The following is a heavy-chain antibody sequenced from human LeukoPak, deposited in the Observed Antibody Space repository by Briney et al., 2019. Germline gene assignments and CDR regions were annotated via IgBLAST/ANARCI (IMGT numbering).Heavy chain of an antibody. CDR2: ISSGGSTI. CDR1: GFTFSSYE. CDR3: ARGPHSALDTDDAFDI. V-gene: IGHV3-48*03. D-gene: IGHD5-18*01. J-gene: IGHJ3*02. Sequence: GGSLRLSCAASGFTFSSYEMNWVRQAPGKGLEWVSYISSGGSTIYYADSVKGRFTISRDNAKNSLYLQMNCLRAEDTAVYYCARGPHSALDTDDAFDIWGQGTMVTVSS.